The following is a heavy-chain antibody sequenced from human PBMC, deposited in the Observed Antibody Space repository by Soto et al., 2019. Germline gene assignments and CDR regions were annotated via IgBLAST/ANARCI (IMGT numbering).Heavy chain of an antibody. CDR3: ARQIYDSDTGPNFQYYFDS. D-gene: IGHD3-22*01. J-gene: IGHJ4*02. Sequence: PGESLKISCKGSGYSFAGYWITWVRQKPGKGLEWMGRIHPSDSQTYYSPSFRGHVTISATKSITTVFLQWGSLRAPDTAMYYCARQIYDSDTGPNFQYYFDSWGQGTPVTVSS. V-gene: IGHV5-10-1*01. CDR2: IHPSDSQT. CDR1: GYSFAGYW.